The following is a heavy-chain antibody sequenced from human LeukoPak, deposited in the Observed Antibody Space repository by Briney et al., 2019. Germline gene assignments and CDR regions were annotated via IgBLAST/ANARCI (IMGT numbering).Heavy chain of an antibody. Sequence: PGGSLRLSCAASGFTFSSYAMSWVRQAPGKGLEWVSAISGSGGSTYYADSVKGQFTISRDNSKNTLYLQMNSLRAEDTAVYYCAKPQAGYDSSGYYPYYFDYWGQGTLVTVSS. D-gene: IGHD3-22*01. CDR1: GFTFSSYA. CDR3: AKPQAGYDSSGYYPYYFDY. V-gene: IGHV3-23*01. J-gene: IGHJ4*02. CDR2: ISGSGGST.